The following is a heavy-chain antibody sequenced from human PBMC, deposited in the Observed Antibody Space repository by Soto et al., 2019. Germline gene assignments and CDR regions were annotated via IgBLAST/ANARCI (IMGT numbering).Heavy chain of an antibody. CDR2: IYYSGST. CDR1: GGSISSYY. Sequence: QVQLQESGPGLVKPSETLSLTCTVSGGSISSYYWSWIRQPPGKGLEWIGYIYYSGSTNYNPSLKSLVTISVDTSKNQFSLKLSSVTAADTAVYYCARRYDFWSGYLYYYYMYVWGKGTTFTGSS. V-gene: IGHV4-59*08. J-gene: IGHJ6*03. CDR3: ARRYDFWSGYLYYYYMYV. D-gene: IGHD3-3*01.